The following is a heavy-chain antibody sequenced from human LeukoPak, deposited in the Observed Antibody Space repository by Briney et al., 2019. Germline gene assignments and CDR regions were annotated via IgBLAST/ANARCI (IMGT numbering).Heavy chain of an antibody. J-gene: IGHJ4*02. CDR2: IYYSGST. Sequence: TSETLSLTCTVSGGSISSYYWSWIRQPPGKGLEWIGYIYYSGSTNYNPSLKSRVTISVDTSKNQFSLRLSSVTAADTAVYYCARVTGYVMEDYFDYWGQGTLVTVSS. V-gene: IGHV4-59*01. CDR3: ARVTGYVMEDYFDY. CDR1: GGSISSYY. D-gene: IGHD6-13*01.